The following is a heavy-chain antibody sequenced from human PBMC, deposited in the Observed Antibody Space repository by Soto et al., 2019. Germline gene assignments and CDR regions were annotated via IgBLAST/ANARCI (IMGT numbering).Heavy chain of an antibody. D-gene: IGHD1-7*01. CDR2: ISSNDGTT. CDR1: GFTFDNYY. J-gene: IGHJ4*02. CDR3: AREINYSRYPRDIAF. V-gene: IGHV3-11*01. Sequence: QVQLAESGGGLVKPGGSLRLSCAASGFTFDNYYMSWIRQAPGKGLEWISYISSNDGTTYYADSLKGRFTISRDNAKNSLYLQMNSLGAEYTAVYYCAREINYSRYPRDIAFWGQGTLVTVSS.